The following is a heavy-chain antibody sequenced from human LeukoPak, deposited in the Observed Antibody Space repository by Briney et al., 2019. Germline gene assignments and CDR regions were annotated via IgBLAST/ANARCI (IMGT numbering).Heavy chain of an antibody. J-gene: IGHJ5*02. Sequence: SETLSLTCTVSGVSISSYYWSWIRQPPGKGLEWIGYIYYSGSTNYNPSLKSRVTISVDTSKNQFSLKLSSVTAADTAVYYCAREDGSGWWGPGGYWFDPWGQGTLVTVSS. CDR3: AREDGSGWWGPGGYWFDP. V-gene: IGHV4-59*01. CDR1: GVSISSYY. CDR2: IYYSGST. D-gene: IGHD6-19*01.